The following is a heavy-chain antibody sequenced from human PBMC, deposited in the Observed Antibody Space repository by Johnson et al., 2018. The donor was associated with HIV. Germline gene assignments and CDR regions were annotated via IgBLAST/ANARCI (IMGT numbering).Heavy chain of an antibody. D-gene: IGHD4-17*01. CDR2: FYSGGST. J-gene: IGHJ3*02. Sequence: VKLVESGGGLIQPGGSLRLSCAASGFTVSSYYMTWVRQAPGKGLEWVSVFYSGGSTYYADSVRGRFTISRDNSKNTLYLQMNSLRAEDTAVYYCAKDDYGELWVGAFDSWGQGTMVTVSS. CDR3: AKDDYGELWVGAFDS. CDR1: GFTVSSYY. V-gene: IGHV3-66*03.